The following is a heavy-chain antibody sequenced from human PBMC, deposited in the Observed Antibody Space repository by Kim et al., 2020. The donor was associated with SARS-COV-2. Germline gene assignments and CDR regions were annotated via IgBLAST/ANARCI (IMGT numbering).Heavy chain of an antibody. V-gene: IGHV4-34*01. CDR2: INHSGST. D-gene: IGHD4-17*01. Sequence: SETLSLTCAVYGGSFSGYYWSWIRQPPGKGLEWIGEINHSGSTNYNPSLKSRVTISVDTSKNQFSLKLSSVTAADTAVYYCARPRRTTVVTQGDAFDIWGQGTMVTVSS. CDR1: GGSFSGYY. CDR3: ARPRRTTVVTQGDAFDI. J-gene: IGHJ3*02.